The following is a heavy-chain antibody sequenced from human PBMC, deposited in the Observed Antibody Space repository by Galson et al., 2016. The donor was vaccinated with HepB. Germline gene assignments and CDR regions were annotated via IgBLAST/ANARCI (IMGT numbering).Heavy chain of an antibody. Sequence: SLRLSCAASGFTFSIWTMGWVRRAPGKGLEWVSTIDGSAYNILYADSVKGRFTISRDNSKSTLHLQMSGLRDKDTAVYYCAKKVVSAPIGDAFDIWGQGTRVTVSS. D-gene: IGHD2-2*02. J-gene: IGHJ3*02. CDR1: GFTFSIWT. V-gene: IGHV3-23*01. CDR3: AKKVVSAPIGDAFDI. CDR2: IDGSAYNI.